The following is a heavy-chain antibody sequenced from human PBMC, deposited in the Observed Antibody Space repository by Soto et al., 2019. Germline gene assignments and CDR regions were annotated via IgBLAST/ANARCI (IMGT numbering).Heavy chain of an antibody. CDR1: GATFSNNA. J-gene: IGHJ5*02. Sequence: QVQLVQSGAEVKKPGSSVRVSCKASGATFSNNAISWVRQAPGQGLEWMGGIIPVFDTTKYAQKFQGRVSITADKATSTAYMELTNLTSQDTAVYYCARDPSGGYSRLDPWGQGTLVTVSS. D-gene: IGHD1-26*01. CDR3: ARDPSGGYSRLDP. CDR2: IIPVFDTT. V-gene: IGHV1-69*06.